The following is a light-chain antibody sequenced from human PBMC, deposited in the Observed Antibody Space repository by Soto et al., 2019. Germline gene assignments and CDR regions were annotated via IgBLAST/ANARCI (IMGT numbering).Light chain of an antibody. CDR2: ATS. Sequence: DIVMTQSPLSLPVTPGEAASISCRSSQILLHKNGNNYFNWYQQKPGQAPRLLIHATSSRATGIPDRFSGSGSGTDFTLTISRLESEDFAVYYCQQYGSSPITFGQGTRLEIK. CDR1: QILLHKNGNNY. V-gene: IGKV3-20*01. CDR3: QQYGSSPIT. J-gene: IGKJ5*01.